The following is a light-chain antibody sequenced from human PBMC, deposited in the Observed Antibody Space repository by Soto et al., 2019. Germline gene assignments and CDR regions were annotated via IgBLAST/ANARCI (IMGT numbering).Light chain of an antibody. J-gene: IGKJ4*01. CDR2: AAS. CDR1: QSISSY. Sequence: DIQMTQSPSSLSASVGDRVTITCRASQSISSYLNWYQQKPGKAPKLLIYAASSLQSGVPSRFSGSGSGTDFTLTISSLQPEDVAIYYCQQSYSTPLTFGGGTKVELK. CDR3: QQSYSTPLT. V-gene: IGKV1-39*01.